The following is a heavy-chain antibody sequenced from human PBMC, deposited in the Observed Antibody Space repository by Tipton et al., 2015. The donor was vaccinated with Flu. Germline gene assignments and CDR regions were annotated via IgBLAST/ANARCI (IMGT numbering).Heavy chain of an antibody. Sequence: TLSLTCTVSGGSISTSSYYWAWIRQPPGKGLEWIGSIYYSGSTYYNPSPKSQISISVDTSKHQFSLNLNSVTAADTAVYYCARGSGSGTHVMFDYWGQGTLVTVSS. CDR3: ARGSGSGTHVMFDY. D-gene: IGHD3-10*01. CDR2: IYYSGST. CDR1: GGSISTSSYY. V-gene: IGHV4-39*07. J-gene: IGHJ4*02.